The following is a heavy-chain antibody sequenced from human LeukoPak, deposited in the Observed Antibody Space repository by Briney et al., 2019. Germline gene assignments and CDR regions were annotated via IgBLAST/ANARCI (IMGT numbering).Heavy chain of an antibody. CDR2: ISSSGSTI. D-gene: IGHD3-22*01. V-gene: IGHV3-11*01. CDR1: GFTFSDYY. J-gene: IGHJ4*02. CDR3: ARSSQYYYDSSGYWRN. Sequence: GGSLRLSCAASGFTFSDYYMSWVRQAPGKGVEWVSYISSSGSTIYYADSVKGRFTISRDNANNSLYLQMNSLRAEDTAVYYCARSSQYYYDSSGYWRNWGQGTLVTVSS.